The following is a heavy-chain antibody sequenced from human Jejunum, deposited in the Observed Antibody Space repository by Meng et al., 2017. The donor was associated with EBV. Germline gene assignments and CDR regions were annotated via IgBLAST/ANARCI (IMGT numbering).Heavy chain of an antibody. CDR1: GYRFTTYF. V-gene: IGHV1-2*06. CDR3: ARIRYGTGTDWFDP. D-gene: IGHD3-10*01. CDR2: INCNNGDT. J-gene: IGHJ5*02. Sequence: QEQQVQSGTEVKKPGASVRVSCKASGYRFTTYFTHWVRQAPGQGLEWMGRINCNNGDTDYAQKFQDRVTMTRDTSITTAYMDLTGLTSNDTAFYYCARIRYGTGTDWFDPWGQGTLVTVSS.